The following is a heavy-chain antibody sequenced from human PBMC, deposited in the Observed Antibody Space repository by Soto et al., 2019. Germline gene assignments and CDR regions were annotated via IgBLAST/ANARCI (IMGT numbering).Heavy chain of an antibody. J-gene: IGHJ4*02. CDR3: VREEGARPYDY. CDR1: GFSVSRKY. D-gene: IGHD3-16*01. CDR2: LFPGGGT. Sequence: GGSLRLSCAASGFSVSRKYMSWVLQAPRKGLEWISVLFPGGGTSSADSARDRFTISRDNSKNTLYLQMRNVRAEDTAVSYCVREEGARPYDYWGQGALVTVSS. V-gene: IGHV3-66*01.